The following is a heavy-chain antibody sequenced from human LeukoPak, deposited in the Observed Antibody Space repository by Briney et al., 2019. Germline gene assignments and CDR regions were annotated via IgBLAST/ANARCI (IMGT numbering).Heavy chain of an antibody. V-gene: IGHV3-53*01. J-gene: IGHJ4*02. CDR3: TTADYGDYDF. D-gene: IGHD4-17*01. Sequence: QPGGSLRLSCAASGLTVSSNYMSWVRQAPGKGLEWVSVIYSGGDTYYADSVKGRFTISRDNSKNTLYLQMNSLRVEDTAVYYCTTADYGDYDFWGQGTLVTVSS. CDR2: IYSGGDT. CDR1: GLTVSSNY.